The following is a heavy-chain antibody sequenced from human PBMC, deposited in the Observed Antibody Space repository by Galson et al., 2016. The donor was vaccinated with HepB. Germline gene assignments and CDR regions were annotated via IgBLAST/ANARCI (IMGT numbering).Heavy chain of an antibody. V-gene: IGHV1-18*04. J-gene: IGHJ4*02. CDR1: GYTFTSYG. CDR2: ISANNGNT. Sequence: SVKVSCKATGYTFTSYGISWVRQAPGQGLEWMGWISANNGNTNYAQKVQRRVTMTTDTSTSTAYMELRSLRSDDTAVYYCAREGIRQYGSGTWCDWGQGTLVTVSS. CDR3: AREGIRQYGSGTWCD. D-gene: IGHD3-10*01.